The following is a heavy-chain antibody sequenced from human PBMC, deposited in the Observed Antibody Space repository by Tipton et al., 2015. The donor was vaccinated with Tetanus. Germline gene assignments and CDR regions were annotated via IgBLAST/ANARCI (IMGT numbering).Heavy chain of an antibody. J-gene: IGHJ4*02. CDR2: IYYSGST. Sequence: TLSLTCTVSGDSFSDGAYYWSWIRQHPGKGLEWIGCIYYSGSTIYNPSLKSRVTVSVDTSKNQFSLRLDSVTAADTAVYYCARVAENFDYWGQGTLVTVSS. CDR1: GDSFSDGAYY. D-gene: IGHD5-24*01. V-gene: IGHV4-31*03. CDR3: ARVAENFDY.